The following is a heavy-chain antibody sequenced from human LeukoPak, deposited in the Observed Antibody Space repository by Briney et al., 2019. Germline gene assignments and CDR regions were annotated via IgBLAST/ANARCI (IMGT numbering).Heavy chain of an antibody. V-gene: IGHV4-34*01. J-gene: IGHJ4*02. CDR1: GGSISSYY. Sequence: SETLSLTCTVSGGSISSYYWSWIRQPPGKGLEWIGEINHRGSTNNNPSLKSRVTISVDTSKNQFSLKLSSVTAADTAVYYCARGMYYYGSGVYHFDYWGQGTLVTVSS. D-gene: IGHD3-10*01. CDR3: ARGMYYYGSGVYHFDY. CDR2: INHRGST.